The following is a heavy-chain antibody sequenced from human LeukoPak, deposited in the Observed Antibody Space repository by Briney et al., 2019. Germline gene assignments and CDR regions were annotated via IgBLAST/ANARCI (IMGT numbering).Heavy chain of an antibody. CDR1: GFTFSSYE. Sequence: GGSLRLSCAASGFTFSSYEMNWVRQAPGKGLEWVSYISSSGSTIYYADSVKGRFTISRDNAKNSLYLQMNSLRAEDTAVYYCAREVQDIVVGPAARYGMDVWGQGTTVTVSS. D-gene: IGHD2-2*01. CDR2: ISSSGSTI. CDR3: AREVQDIVVGPAARYGMDV. J-gene: IGHJ6*02. V-gene: IGHV3-48*03.